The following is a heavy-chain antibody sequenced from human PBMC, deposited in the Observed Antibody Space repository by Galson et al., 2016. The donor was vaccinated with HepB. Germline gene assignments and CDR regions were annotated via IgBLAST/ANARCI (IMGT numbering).Heavy chain of an antibody. V-gene: IGHV3-48*02. J-gene: IGHJ4*02. CDR2: ISSSSSTI. Sequence: SLRLSCAASGFTFSSYSMNWVRQAPGKGLEWVSYISSSSSTIYYADSVKGRFTISRDNAKNSLYLQMNSLRDEDTAVHYCATSYCGGSSYYHFDYWGQGTLVTVSS. CDR1: GFTFSSYS. CDR3: ATSYCGGSSYYHFDY. D-gene: IGHD2-15*01.